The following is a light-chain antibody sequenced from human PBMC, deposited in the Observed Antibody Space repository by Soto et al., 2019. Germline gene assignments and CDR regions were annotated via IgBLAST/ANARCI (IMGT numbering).Light chain of an antibody. Sequence: DIVMTQSPLSLPVTPGEPASISCRSSHSLLHSNGYNYLDWYLQKPGQSPQLLIYLGSNRASSVPDRFSGSGSGTDFTLKISRVEAEDVRVYYCMQALQTPLTFGGGTKVEIK. CDR1: HSLLHSNGYNY. CDR3: MQALQTPLT. CDR2: LGS. V-gene: IGKV2-28*01. J-gene: IGKJ4*01.